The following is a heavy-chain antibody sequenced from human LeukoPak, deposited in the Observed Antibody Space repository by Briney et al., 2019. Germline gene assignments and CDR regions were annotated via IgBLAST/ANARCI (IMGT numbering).Heavy chain of an antibody. CDR2: INPNSGGT. CDR3: ARDKSSGWYPDY. J-gene: IGHJ4*02. D-gene: IGHD6-19*01. Sequence: ASVKVSCKASGYTFTAYYLHWVRQAPGQGLEWMGWINPNSGGTNYAQKFQGRATMTRDTSMSTAYMELSRLRSDDMAVYYCARDKSSGWYPDYWGQRTLVTVSS. CDR1: GYTFTAYY. V-gene: IGHV1-2*02.